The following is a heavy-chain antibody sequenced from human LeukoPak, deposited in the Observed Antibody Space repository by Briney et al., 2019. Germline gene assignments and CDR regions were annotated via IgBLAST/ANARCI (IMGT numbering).Heavy chain of an antibody. CDR2: IYYIGST. D-gene: IGHD1-1*01. V-gene: IGHV4-59*01. CDR3: ARTTLLGTQDY. J-gene: IGHJ4*02. Sequence: SETLSLTCTVSGGSINGYYWTWIRQPPGEGLEWIGYIYYIGSTKYNPSLTGRVTISVDSSKNQFSLRLSSVTAADTAFYFCARTTLLGTQDYWGRGTLVTVSS. CDR1: GGSINGYY.